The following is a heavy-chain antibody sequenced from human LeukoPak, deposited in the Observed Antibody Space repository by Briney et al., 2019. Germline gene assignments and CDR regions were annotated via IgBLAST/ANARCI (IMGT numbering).Heavy chain of an antibody. CDR3: ARELPWNYFDY. V-gene: IGHV3-33*01. Sequence: GGSLRLSCAASGFTFSSYGMHWVRQAPGKGLEWVAVIWYDGSNKYYADSVKGRFTISRDNSKSTLYLQMNSLRAEDTAVYYCARELPWNYFDYWGQGTLVTVSS. J-gene: IGHJ4*02. CDR2: IWYDGSNK. D-gene: IGHD1-1*01. CDR1: GFTFSSYG.